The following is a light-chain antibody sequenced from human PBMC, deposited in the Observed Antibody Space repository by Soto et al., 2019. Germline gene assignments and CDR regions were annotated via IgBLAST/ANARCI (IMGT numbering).Light chain of an antibody. Sequence: EIVLTQSPGTLSLSPGERATLSCRASQSVSSSYLAWYQQKPGQAPRLLIYGASSRETGIPDRFSGSGAGTEFTRTISRLEPEDFAVYYCQQYGSSPLAFGQGTKVDIK. V-gene: IGKV3-20*01. J-gene: IGKJ1*01. CDR2: GAS. CDR1: QSVSSSY. CDR3: QQYGSSPLA.